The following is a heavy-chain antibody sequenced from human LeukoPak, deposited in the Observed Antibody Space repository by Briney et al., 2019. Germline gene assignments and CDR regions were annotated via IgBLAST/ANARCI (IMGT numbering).Heavy chain of an antibody. J-gene: IGHJ4*02. CDR2: INHSGST. Sequence: PSETLSLTCAVYGGSFSGYYWSWIRQPPGKGLEWIGEINHSGSTNYNPSLKSRVTISVDTSKNQFSLKLSSVTAADTAVYYCARPMDYGSGSYQAFDYWGQGTLVTVSS. D-gene: IGHD3-10*01. CDR3: ARPMDYGSGSYQAFDY. CDR1: GGSFSGYY. V-gene: IGHV4-34*01.